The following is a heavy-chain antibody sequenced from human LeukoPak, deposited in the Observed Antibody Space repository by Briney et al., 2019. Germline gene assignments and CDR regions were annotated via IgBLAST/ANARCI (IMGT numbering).Heavy chain of an antibody. J-gene: IGHJ3*02. CDR2: IYYSGST. CDR1: GGSISSGGYY. V-gene: IGHV4-31*03. Sequence: PSQTLSLTCTVSGGSISSGGYYWSWIRQHPGKGLEWIGYIYYSGSTYYNPSLKSRVTISVDTSKNQFSLKLSSVTAADTAVYYCPRVSSRNAFDIWGQGTMVTVSS. D-gene: IGHD6-13*01. CDR3: PRVSSRNAFDI.